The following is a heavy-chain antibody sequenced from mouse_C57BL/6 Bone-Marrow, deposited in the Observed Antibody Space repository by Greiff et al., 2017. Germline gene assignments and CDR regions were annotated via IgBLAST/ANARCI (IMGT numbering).Heavy chain of an antibody. CDR1: GYTFTSYG. D-gene: IGHD1-1*01. J-gene: IGHJ2*01. V-gene: IGHV1-58*01. Sequence: VQLKESGAELVRPGSSVKMSCKTSGYTFTSYGINWVKQRPGQGLEWIVYIYIGNGYTEYNEKFKGKATLTSDTSSSTAYMQLSSLTSEDSAIYFCAGIYYYGSRGYYFDYWGQGTTLTVSS. CDR2: IYIGNGYT. CDR3: AGIYYYGSRGYYFDY.